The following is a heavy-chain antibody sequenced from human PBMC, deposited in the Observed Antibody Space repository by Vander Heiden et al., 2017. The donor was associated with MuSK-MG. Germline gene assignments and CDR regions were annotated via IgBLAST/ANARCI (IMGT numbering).Heavy chain of an antibody. CDR3: ARDQLKWFGEYLFDY. Sequence: QVQLQQPGPGLVKPSQTRSLTCAIPADSLPSNRAVWNWIRQSPSGGLEWLGRTYYRSKWYNDYAVSVKSRITINPDTSKNQFSLQLNSVTPEDTAVYYCARDQLKWFGEYLFDYWGQGTLVTVSS. D-gene: IGHD3-10*01. CDR1: ADSLPSNRAV. CDR2: TYYRSKWYN. V-gene: IGHV6-1*01. J-gene: IGHJ4*02.